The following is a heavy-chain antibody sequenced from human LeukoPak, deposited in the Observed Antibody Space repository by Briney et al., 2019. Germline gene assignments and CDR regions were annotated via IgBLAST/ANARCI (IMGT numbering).Heavy chain of an antibody. Sequence: GGTLRLSCAASGFTFSSYAMSWVRQAPGKGLEWVSAISGSGGSTYYADSVKGRFTISRDNSKNTLYLQMNSLRAEDTAVYYCAKRRYDSSGYTPWGQGTLVTVSS. CDR2: ISGSGGST. V-gene: IGHV3-23*01. J-gene: IGHJ4*02. CDR1: GFTFSSYA. CDR3: AKRRYDSSGYTP. D-gene: IGHD3-22*01.